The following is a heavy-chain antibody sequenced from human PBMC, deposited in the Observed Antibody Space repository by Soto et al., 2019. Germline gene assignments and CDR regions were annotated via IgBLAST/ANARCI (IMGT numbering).Heavy chain of an antibody. CDR1: GYTFTGYY. V-gene: IGHV1-2*04. CDR2: INPNSGGT. J-gene: IGHJ5*02. CDR3: ARVLHTAMVSDSSTRFDP. D-gene: IGHD5-18*01. Sequence: QVQLVQSGAEVKKPGASVKVSCKASGYTFTGYYMHWVRQAPGQGLEWMGWINPNSGGTNYAQKFQGWVTMTRDTSISTAYMELSRLRSDDTAVYYCARVLHTAMVSDSSTRFDPWGQGTLVTVSS.